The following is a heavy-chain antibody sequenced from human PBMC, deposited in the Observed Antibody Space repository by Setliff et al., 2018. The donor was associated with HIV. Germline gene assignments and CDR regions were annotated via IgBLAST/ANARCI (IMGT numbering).Heavy chain of an antibody. V-gene: IGHV4-34*01. CDR3: AREVFSGWRIFDI. J-gene: IGHJ3*02. D-gene: IGHD6-19*01. Sequence: SETLSLTCAVYGGSFTTNYWTWIRQPPGKGLEWIGEINHIGNTNYNPSLKSRVTISLDTSKQQFSLKLTSLTAADTAVYYCAREVFSGWRIFDIWGHGTMVTVS. CDR1: GGSFTTNY. CDR2: INHIGNT.